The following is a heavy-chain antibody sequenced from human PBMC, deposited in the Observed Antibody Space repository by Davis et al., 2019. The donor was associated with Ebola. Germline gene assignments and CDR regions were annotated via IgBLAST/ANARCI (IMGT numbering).Heavy chain of an antibody. CDR3: ARGILD. V-gene: IGHV3-23*01. J-gene: IGHJ4*02. CDR2: ISGSGGST. Sequence: GESLKISCAASGFTFSSYAMSWVRQAPGKGLEWVSAISGSGGSTYYADSVKGRFTISRDNAKNSLYLQMNSLRAEDTAVYYCARGILDWGQGTLVTVSS. D-gene: IGHD3-9*01. CDR1: GFTFSSYA.